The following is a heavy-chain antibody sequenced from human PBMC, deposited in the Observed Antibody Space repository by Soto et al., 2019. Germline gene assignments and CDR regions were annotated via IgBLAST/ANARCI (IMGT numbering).Heavy chain of an antibody. CDR3: AGFVVPASRNSDFDY. V-gene: IGHV4-39*01. D-gene: IGHD2-15*01. Sequence: SETLSLTCTVSGISVSTSDYYWGWVRQPPGKGLDWIGNIYYSGSTFYNPSLRSRVTISVDTSKNQFYLKLNSVTAADTAVYFCAGFVVPASRNSDFDYWGKGTLVTVSS. CDR1: GISVSTSDYY. J-gene: IGHJ4*02. CDR2: IYYSGST.